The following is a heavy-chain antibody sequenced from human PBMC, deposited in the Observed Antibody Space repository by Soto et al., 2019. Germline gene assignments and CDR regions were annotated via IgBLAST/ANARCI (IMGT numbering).Heavy chain of an antibody. CDR2: MNPNSGNT. V-gene: IGHV1-8*01. CDR3: ARDMMSGYYDFWSGYYMGGPYYYYGMDV. J-gene: IGHJ6*02. CDR1: GYTFTSYD. Sequence: ASVKVSCKASGYTFTSYDINWVRQATGQGLEWMGWMNPNSGNTGYAQKFQGRVTMTRNTSISTAYMELSSLRSEDTAVYYCARDMMSGYYDFWSGYYMGGPYYYYGMDVWGQGTTVTVSS. D-gene: IGHD3-3*01.